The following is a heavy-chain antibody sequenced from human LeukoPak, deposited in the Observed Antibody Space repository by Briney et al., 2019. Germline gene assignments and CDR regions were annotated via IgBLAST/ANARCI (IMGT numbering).Heavy chain of an antibody. J-gene: IGHJ6*02. CDR3: AKDPGYSSSWPYYYYYYGMDV. D-gene: IGHD6-13*01. Sequence: PGGSLRLSCAASGFTFSSYAMSWVRQAPGKGLEWVSAISGSGGSTYYADSVKGRFTISIDNSKNTLYLQMNSLRAEDTAVYYCAKDPGYSSSWPYYYYYYGMDVWGQGTTVTVSS. V-gene: IGHV3-23*01. CDR1: GFTFSSYA. CDR2: ISGSGGST.